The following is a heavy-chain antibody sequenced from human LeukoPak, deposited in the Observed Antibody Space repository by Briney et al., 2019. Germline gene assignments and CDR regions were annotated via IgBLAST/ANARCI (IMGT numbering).Heavy chain of an antibody. D-gene: IGHD6-13*01. V-gene: IGHV1-69*13. CDR3: ARDHSSSWLDLYYYYMDV. J-gene: IGHJ6*03. CDR2: IIPIFGTA. CDR1: GGTFSSYA. Sequence: ASVKVSCKASGGTFSSYAISWVRQAPGQGLEWMGGIIPIFGTANYAQKFQGRVTITADESTSTAYMELSSLRSEDTAVYYCARDHSSSWLDLYYYYMDVWGKGTTVTVSS.